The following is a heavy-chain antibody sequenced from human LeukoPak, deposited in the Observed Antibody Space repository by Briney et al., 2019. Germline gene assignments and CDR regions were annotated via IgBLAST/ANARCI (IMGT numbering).Heavy chain of an antibody. D-gene: IGHD2-15*01. Sequence: RGSLRLSCAASGFPLSSYSINWVRQAPGKGLEWVSYISSSGSAIYYVDSVKGRFAVSRDNAKNSLFLQMNSPRAEDTAVYYCVRVKGSYFDYWGQGALVTVSS. J-gene: IGHJ4*02. CDR3: VRVKGSYFDY. V-gene: IGHV3-48*01. CDR1: GFPLSSYS. CDR2: ISSSGSAI.